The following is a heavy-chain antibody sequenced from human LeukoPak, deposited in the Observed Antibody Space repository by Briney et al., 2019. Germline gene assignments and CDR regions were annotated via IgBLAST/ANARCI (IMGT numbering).Heavy chain of an antibody. CDR2: FDPEDGET. J-gene: IGHJ4*02. CDR3: ATGLSGYYQLLPFDY. D-gene: IGHD2-2*01. Sequence: ASVKVSCKVSGYTLTELSMNWERQAPGKGHEWMGGFDPEDGETIYAQKFQGRVTMTEDTSTDTAYMELSSLRSEDTAVYYCATGLSGYYQLLPFDYWGQGTLVTVSS. V-gene: IGHV1-24*01. CDR1: GYTLTELS.